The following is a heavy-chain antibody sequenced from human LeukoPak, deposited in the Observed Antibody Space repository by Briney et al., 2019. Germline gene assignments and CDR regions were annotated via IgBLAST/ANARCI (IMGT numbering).Heavy chain of an antibody. V-gene: IGHV4-59*08. CDR3: ARRGSGYPYHFDY. J-gene: IGHJ4*02. CDR1: GGSISSYY. D-gene: IGHD3-3*01. Sequence: SETLSLTCTVSGGSISSYYWSWIRQPPGKGLEWIGYIHYSGSTNYNPSLKSRVTISVDTSKNQFSLNLRSLTAADTAVYYCARRGSGYPYHFDYWGQGTLVTVSS. CDR2: IHYSGST.